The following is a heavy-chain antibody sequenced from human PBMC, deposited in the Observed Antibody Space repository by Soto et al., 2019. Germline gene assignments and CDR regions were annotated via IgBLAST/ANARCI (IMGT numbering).Heavy chain of an antibody. J-gene: IGHJ4*02. V-gene: IGHV3-74*01. CDR3: ARARPDVPFGY. Sequence: VGSLRLSCAASGFTFSSYWMHWVRQAPGKGLVWVSRINSDGSSTSYADSVKGRFTISRDNAKNTLYLQMNSLRAEDTAVYYCARARPDVPFGYWGQGTLVTVSS. CDR2: INSDGSST. CDR1: GFTFSSYW.